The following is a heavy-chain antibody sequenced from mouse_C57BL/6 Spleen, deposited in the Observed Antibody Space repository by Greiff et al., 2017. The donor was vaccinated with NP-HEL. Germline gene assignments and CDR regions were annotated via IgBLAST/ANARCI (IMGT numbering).Heavy chain of an antibody. CDR1: GFTFSDYG. Sequence: EVKLVESGGGLVKPGGSLKLSCAASGFTFSDYGMHWVRQAPEKGLEWVAYISSGSSTIYYADTVKGRFTISRDNAKNTLFLQMTSLRSEDTAVYYCARDSGTSGYFDVWGTGTTVTVSS. D-gene: IGHD4-1*01. CDR3: ARDSGTSGYFDV. V-gene: IGHV5-17*01. CDR2: ISSGSSTI. J-gene: IGHJ1*03.